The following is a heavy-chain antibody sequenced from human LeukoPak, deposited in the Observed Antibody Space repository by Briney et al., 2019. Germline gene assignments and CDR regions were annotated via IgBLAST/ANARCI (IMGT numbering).Heavy chain of an antibody. J-gene: IGHJ4*02. D-gene: IGHD6-19*01. V-gene: IGHV1-2*02. Sequence: ASVKVSCKASGYTFTGYYMHWVRQAPGQGLEWMGWINPNSGGTNYAQKFQGRVTMTRDTSISTAYMELSRLRSDDTAVYYCARDKEYSSGRTALYEPRAMVYWGQGTLVTVSS. CDR3: ARDKEYSSGRTALYEPRAMVY. CDR2: INPNSGGT. CDR1: GYTFTGYY.